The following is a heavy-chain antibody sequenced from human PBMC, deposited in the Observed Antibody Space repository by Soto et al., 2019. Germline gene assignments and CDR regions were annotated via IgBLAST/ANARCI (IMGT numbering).Heavy chain of an antibody. D-gene: IGHD2-2*01. Sequence: EVQLVESGGGLVQPGGSLRLSCAAAGFSFSDYWMSWVRQPPGKGLEWVANIKQDGGEKYYVDSVKGRFTISRDNAKSSMYLQMNSLRAEDTAIYYCARSRAGRTAASYYDDMDVWGKGTTVTVSS. J-gene: IGHJ6*03. CDR1: GFSFSDYW. CDR3: ARSRAGRTAASYYDDMDV. V-gene: IGHV3-7*01. CDR2: IKQDGGEK.